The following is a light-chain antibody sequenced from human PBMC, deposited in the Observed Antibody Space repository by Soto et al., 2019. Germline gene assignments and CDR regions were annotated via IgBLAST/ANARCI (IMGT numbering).Light chain of an antibody. CDR3: QQYNEWPIT. Sequence: EIVMTQSPATLSVSPGERATLSCRASQSVSNNLAWYQQKPGQAPRLLIYSASSRATGIPARFSGSPSGAEFTLTNSSLEAEDCAVYCCQQYNEWPITFGGGTMVETK. V-gene: IGKV3-15*01. CDR2: SAS. J-gene: IGKJ4*01. CDR1: QSVSNN.